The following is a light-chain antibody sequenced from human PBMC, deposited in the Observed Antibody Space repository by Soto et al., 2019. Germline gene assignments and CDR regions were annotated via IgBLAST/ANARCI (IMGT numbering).Light chain of an antibody. J-gene: IGKJ5*01. CDR2: DTS. V-gene: IGKV3-15*01. CDR3: QQYNHWPLIP. CDR1: QSVSTY. Sequence: EIVMTQSPATLSVSPGERATHSCRASQSVSTYLAWYQQKPGQAPRLLIYDTSPRAIGIPSRFSGSGFGPEFTLTISCLQSEDFAIYFCQQYNHWPLIPFGQGTRLEIK.